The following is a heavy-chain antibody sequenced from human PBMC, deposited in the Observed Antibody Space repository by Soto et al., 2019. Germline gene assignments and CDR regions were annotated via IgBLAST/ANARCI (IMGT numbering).Heavy chain of an antibody. J-gene: IGHJ4*02. CDR1: GYTFTSYG. CDR3: ARVVVEIAVAGTLDY. Sequence: ASVKVSCKASGYTFTSYGISWVRQAPGQGLEWMGWISAYNGNTNYAQKLQGRVTMTTDTSTSTAYMELRSLRSDDTAVYYCARVVVEIAVAGTLDYWGQGTLVTVSS. V-gene: IGHV1-18*01. CDR2: ISAYNGNT. D-gene: IGHD6-19*01.